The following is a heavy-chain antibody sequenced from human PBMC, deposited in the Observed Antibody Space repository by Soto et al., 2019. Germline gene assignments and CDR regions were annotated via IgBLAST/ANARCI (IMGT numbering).Heavy chain of an antibody. CDR3: ARDQSTMVRGVIITPYYYYYMDV. CDR2: FSSSSSYI. Sequence: GGSLRLSCAASGFTFSSYSMNWVRQAPGKGLEWVSSFSSSSSYIYYADSVKGRFTISRDNAKSSLYLQMNSLRAEDTAVYYCARDQSTMVRGVIITPYYYYYMDVWGKGTTVTVSS. D-gene: IGHD3-10*01. V-gene: IGHV3-21*01. J-gene: IGHJ6*03. CDR1: GFTFSSYS.